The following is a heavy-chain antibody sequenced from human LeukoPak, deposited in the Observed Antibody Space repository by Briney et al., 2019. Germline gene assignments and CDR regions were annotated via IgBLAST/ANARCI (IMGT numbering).Heavy chain of an antibody. CDR3: ATAGHPGYDFWGGFAFYFDR. CDR1: GFTFSSYA. CDR2: ISSSGNSI. V-gene: IGHV3-48*01. D-gene: IGHD3-3*01. J-gene: IGHJ4*02. Sequence: GGSLRLSCAASGFTFSSYAMSWVRQAPGEALDGFSYISSSGNSIYYADSVKGRFTISRDNAKNSLYLQMNNLRAEDTALYFCATAGHPGYDFWGGFAFYFDRWGQGALVTVSS.